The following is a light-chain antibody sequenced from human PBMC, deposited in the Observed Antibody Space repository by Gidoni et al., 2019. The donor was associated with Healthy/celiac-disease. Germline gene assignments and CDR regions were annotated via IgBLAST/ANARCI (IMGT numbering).Light chain of an antibody. Sequence: EIVMTQSPATLSVSPGERATLSCRASQRVSSNLAWYQQKPGQAPRLLIYGASTRATGIPARFSGSGSGTEFTLTISSLQSEDFAVYYCQQYNNWPPRTFXXXTKVEIK. CDR3: QQYNNWPPRT. CDR2: GAS. V-gene: IGKV3-15*01. J-gene: IGKJ1*01. CDR1: QRVSSN.